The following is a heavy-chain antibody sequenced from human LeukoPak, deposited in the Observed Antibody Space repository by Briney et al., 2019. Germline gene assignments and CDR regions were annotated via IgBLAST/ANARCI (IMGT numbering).Heavy chain of an antibody. CDR3: ARVRYYYDSSGYYDFDY. D-gene: IGHD3-22*01. CDR1: GGTFSSYA. CDR2: IIPIFGTA. Sequence: SVKVSCKASGGTFSSYAISWVRQAPGQGLEWMRGIIPIFGTANYAQKFQGRVTITADESTSTAYMELSSLRSEDTAVYYCARVRYYYDSSGYYDFDYWGQGTLVTVSS. V-gene: IGHV1-69*01. J-gene: IGHJ4*02.